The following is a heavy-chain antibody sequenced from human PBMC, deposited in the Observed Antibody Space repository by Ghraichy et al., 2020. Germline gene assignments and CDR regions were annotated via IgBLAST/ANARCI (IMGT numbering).Heavy chain of an antibody. Sequence: SETLSLTCAVYGGSFSGYYWSWIRQPPGKGLEWIGEINHSGSTNYNPSLKSRVTISVDTSKNQFSLKLSSVTAAGTAVYYCASALDTAMVELGFDYWGQGTLVTVSS. J-gene: IGHJ4*02. V-gene: IGHV4-34*01. CDR1: GGSFSGYY. CDR2: INHSGST. D-gene: IGHD5-18*01. CDR3: ASALDTAMVELGFDY.